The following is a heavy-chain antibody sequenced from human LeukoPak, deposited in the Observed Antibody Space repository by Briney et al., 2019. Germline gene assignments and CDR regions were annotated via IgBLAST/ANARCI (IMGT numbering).Heavy chain of an antibody. Sequence: SQTLSLTCAVSGGSISSGGYSWSWIRQPPGKGLEWIGYIYYSGSTNYNPSLKSRVTISVDTSKNQFSLKLSSVTAADTAVYYRARGSSSWFNYYYYGMDVWGQGTTVTVSS. V-gene: IGHV4-30-2*01. J-gene: IGHJ6*02. CDR1: GGSISSGGYS. CDR3: ARGSSSWFNYYYYGMDV. CDR2: IYYSGST. D-gene: IGHD6-13*01.